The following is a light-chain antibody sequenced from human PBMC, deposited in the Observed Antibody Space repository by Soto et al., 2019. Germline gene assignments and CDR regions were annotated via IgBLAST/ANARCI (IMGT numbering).Light chain of an antibody. CDR3: QQYNSFSLIT. Sequence: DIQMTQSPSTLSASVGDTVTITCRASQSISRWLAWYQQKPGKAPKILISDASILESGVPSRFSGTGSGTEFTLTISSLQPDDFATYFCQQYNSFSLITFGQGTLLEIK. V-gene: IGKV1-5*01. J-gene: IGKJ5*01. CDR1: QSISRW. CDR2: DAS.